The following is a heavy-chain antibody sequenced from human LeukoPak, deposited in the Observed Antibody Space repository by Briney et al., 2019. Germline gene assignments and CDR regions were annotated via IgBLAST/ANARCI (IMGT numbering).Heavy chain of an antibody. V-gene: IGHV1-69*04. Sequence: ASVKVSCTASGGTFSSYAISWVRQAPGQGLEWMGRIIPILGIANYAQKFQGRVTITADKSTSTAYMELSSLRSEDTAVYYCARDSRGGSCYDSWGQGTLVTVSS. D-gene: IGHD2-15*01. CDR3: ARDSRGGSCYDS. J-gene: IGHJ4*02. CDR1: GGTFSSYA. CDR2: IIPILGIA.